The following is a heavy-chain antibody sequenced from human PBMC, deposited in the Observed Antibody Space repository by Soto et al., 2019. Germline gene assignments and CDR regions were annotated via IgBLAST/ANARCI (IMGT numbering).Heavy chain of an antibody. Sequence: SETLSLTCTVSGDSISSGDYYWSWIRQPPGKGLEWIGCIYYSGNTYYNPSLKRRFSISVDTSKNQFSLQLSSVTVADTAVYYCATHLPNYWGQGTLVTVS. CDR3: ATHLPNY. CDR1: GDSISSGDYY. J-gene: IGHJ4*02. CDR2: IYYSGNT. V-gene: IGHV4-30-4*01.